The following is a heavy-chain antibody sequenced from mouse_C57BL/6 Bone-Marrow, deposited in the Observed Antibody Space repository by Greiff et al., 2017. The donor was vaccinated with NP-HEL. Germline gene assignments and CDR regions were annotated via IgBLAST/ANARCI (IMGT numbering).Heavy chain of an antibody. CDR3: AREELSFCYAMDY. V-gene: IGHV1-50*01. D-gene: IGHD2-12*01. J-gene: IGHJ4*01. CDR1: GYTFTSYW. Sequence: VQLQQPGAELVKPGASVKLSCKASGYTFTSYWMQWVKQRPGQGLEWIGEIDPSDSYTNYNQKFKGKATLTVDTSSSTAYMQLSSLTSEDSAVYYCAREELSFCYAMDYWGQGTSVTVSS. CDR2: IDPSDSYT.